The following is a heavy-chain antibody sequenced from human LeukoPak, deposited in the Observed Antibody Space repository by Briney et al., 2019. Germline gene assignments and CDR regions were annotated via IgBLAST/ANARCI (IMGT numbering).Heavy chain of an antibody. CDR2: IWYDGSNI. CDR1: GFTLSNYG. D-gene: IGHD3-22*01. Sequence: GGSLRLSCAASGFTLSNYGMHWVRQAPGTGLEWVAVIWYDGSNIYYADSVKGRFTISRDNSKNTLFLQMNILRAEDTAVYYCARGDYYVSSGYSQYFQHWGQGTLVTVSS. CDR3: ARGDYYVSSGYSQYFQH. J-gene: IGHJ1*01. V-gene: IGHV3-33*01.